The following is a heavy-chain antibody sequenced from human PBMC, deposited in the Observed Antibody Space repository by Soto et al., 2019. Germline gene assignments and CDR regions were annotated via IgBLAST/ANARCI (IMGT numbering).Heavy chain of an antibody. J-gene: IGHJ4*02. D-gene: IGHD3-22*01. Sequence: QLQLQESGPGLVKPSETLSLTCTVSGGSISSSSYYWGWIRQPPGKGLEWIGSIYYSGSTYYNPSLKSRVNISVDTSKNQFSLKLSSVTAADTAVYYCATPPDYYDSSGYRDYWGQGTLVTVSS. CDR1: GGSISSSSYY. V-gene: IGHV4-39*01. CDR3: ATPPDYYDSSGYRDY. CDR2: IYYSGST.